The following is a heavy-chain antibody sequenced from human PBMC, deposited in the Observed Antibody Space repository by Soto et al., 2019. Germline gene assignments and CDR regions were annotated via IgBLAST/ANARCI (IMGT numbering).Heavy chain of an antibody. J-gene: IGHJ6*02. D-gene: IGHD3-10*01. V-gene: IGHV1-18*01. Sequence: GASVKVSCKASGYTFTSYGISWVRQAPGQGLEWKGWISAYSGNTNYAQKFQGRVTITADESTSTAYMELSSLRSEDTAVYYCARRWGEYYGSGAKRYYYYGMDVWGQGTTVTVSS. CDR3: ARRWGEYYGSGAKRYYYYGMDV. CDR2: ISAYSGNT. CDR1: GYTFTSYG.